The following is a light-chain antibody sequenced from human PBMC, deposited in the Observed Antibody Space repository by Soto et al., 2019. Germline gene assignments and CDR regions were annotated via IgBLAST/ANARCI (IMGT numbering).Light chain of an antibody. J-gene: IGKJ1*01. Sequence: DIQMTQSPSTLSASVGDRVTITCRASQSISSWLAWYQQKPGKAPKLLIYKASSLESGVPSRFIGSGSGTEFTLTISSLQPNDFATYYCQQYNSYSPQTFGQGTKVEIK. CDR3: QQYNSYSPQT. CDR1: QSISSW. CDR2: KAS. V-gene: IGKV1-5*03.